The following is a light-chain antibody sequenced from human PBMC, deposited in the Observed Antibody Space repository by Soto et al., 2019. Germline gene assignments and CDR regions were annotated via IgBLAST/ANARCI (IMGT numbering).Light chain of an antibody. CDR2: GAS. V-gene: IGKV3-20*01. CDR1: QSVSSSN. CDR3: QQFGSSPT. Sequence: EIVLTQSPGTLSLSPGERGTLSCRASQSVSSSNLAWYQQRPGQAPRLLIYGASSRATGIPDRFSGSGSGTDFTLTISRLEPEDFAVYYCQQFGSSPTFGQGTKVEIK. J-gene: IGKJ1*01.